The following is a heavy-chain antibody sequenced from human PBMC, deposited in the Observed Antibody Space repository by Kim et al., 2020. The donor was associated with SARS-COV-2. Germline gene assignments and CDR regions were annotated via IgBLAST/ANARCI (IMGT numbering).Heavy chain of an antibody. Sequence: SETLSLTCAVYGGSFRNYYWSWIRQPPGKGLEWIGEIHQSGSTKYSPSLKSRVTISVDTSKTWFSLKLSSVTAADTAVYYCARVGYGSGSYSKGFDPWGQGTLVTVSS. CDR1: GGSFRNYY. D-gene: IGHD3-10*01. CDR2: IHQSGST. J-gene: IGHJ5*02. CDR3: ARVGYGSGSYSKGFDP. V-gene: IGHV4-34*01.